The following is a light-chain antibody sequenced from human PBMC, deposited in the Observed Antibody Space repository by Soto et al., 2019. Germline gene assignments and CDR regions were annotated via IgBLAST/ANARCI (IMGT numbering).Light chain of an antibody. CDR3: KESYSTPRWM. CDR1: QGISTY. Sequence: IQMTQSPSLLSASTGDRVTISCRMSQGISTYLAWYQQKPGKAPKLLIYAASTLQSGVPSRFSGSGSGTDFTLTTSSLQPEDFATYYCKESYSTPRWMCGQGTKVDIK. J-gene: IGKJ1*01. V-gene: IGKV1D-8*02. CDR2: AAS.